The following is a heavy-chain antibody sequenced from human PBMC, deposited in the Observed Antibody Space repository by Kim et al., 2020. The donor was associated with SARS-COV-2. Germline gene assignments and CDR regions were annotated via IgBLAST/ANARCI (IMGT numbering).Heavy chain of an antibody. D-gene: IGHD2-15*01. J-gene: IGHJ4*02. V-gene: IGHV3-66*01. CDR2: INSSSST. CDR1: GFTFSSDC. Sequence: GGSLRLSCAASGFTFSSDCMSWVRQAPGKGLEWVSGINSSSSTYYADYAEGGLTSFTNNRENTKYILQMNLKTEDTAVNDCACDLLPGYWGEGTL. CDR3: ACDLLPGY.